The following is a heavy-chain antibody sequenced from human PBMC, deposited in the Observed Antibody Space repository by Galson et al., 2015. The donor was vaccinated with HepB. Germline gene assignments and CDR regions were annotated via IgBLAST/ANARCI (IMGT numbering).Heavy chain of an antibody. J-gene: IGHJ4*02. D-gene: IGHD3-22*01. CDR1: GFTFSSYA. CDR2: IRGSGGST. V-gene: IGHV3-23*01. Sequence: SLRLSCAASGFTFSSYAMSWVRQAPGKGLEWASGIRGSGGSTYYADSVKGRFTISRDNSKNTLYLQMNSLRAEDTAVYYCAKGLDSSGYVFDHWGQGTLVTVSS. CDR3: AKGLDSSGYVFDH.